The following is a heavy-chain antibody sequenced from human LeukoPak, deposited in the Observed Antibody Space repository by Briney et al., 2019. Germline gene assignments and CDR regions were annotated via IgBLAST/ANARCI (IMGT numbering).Heavy chain of an antibody. CDR2: INPDSGDT. CDR1: GGTFSSYA. CDR3: ARQQQVAIDY. D-gene: IGHD6-13*01. Sequence: ASVKVSCKASGGTFSSYAISWVRQAPGQGLEWMGWINPDSGDTNYAQKFQARVTMTGDTSISTAYMELSRLRSDDTAVYYCARQQQVAIDYWGQGTLVTVSS. J-gene: IGHJ4*02. V-gene: IGHV1-2*02.